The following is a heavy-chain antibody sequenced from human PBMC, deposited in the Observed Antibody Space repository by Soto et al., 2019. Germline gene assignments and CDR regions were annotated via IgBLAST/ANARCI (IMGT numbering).Heavy chain of an antibody. CDR3: ARRNYFYALDV. V-gene: IGHV4-34*01. CDR1: GGSFSGYY. Sequence: TSETLSLTCAVSGGSFSGYYWGWVRQPPGKGLEWVGEINYSGSTNYNPSLKRRVTISVDTSKNQVSLKVTSVTAADTAMYYCARRNYFYALDVWGQGTTVTVSS. J-gene: IGHJ6*02. CDR2: INYSGST.